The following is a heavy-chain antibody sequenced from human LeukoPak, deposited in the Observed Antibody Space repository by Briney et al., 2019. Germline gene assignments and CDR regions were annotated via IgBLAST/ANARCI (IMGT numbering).Heavy chain of an antibody. V-gene: IGHV1-2*02. Sequence: ASVKVSCKASGYTFTGYYMHWVRQAPGQGLEWMGWINPNSGGTNYAQKFQGRVTMTRDTSISTAYMELGRLRSDDTAVYYCARDHNWNDDGDYWGQGTLVTVSS. J-gene: IGHJ4*02. D-gene: IGHD1-20*01. CDR3: ARDHNWNDDGDY. CDR1: GYTFTGYY. CDR2: INPNSGGT.